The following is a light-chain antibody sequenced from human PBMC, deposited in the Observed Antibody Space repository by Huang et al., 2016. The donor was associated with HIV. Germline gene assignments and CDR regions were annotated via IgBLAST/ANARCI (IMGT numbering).Light chain of an antibody. CDR1: QGITGN. CDR2: GAS. CDR3: HQYKAWPSTWT. Sequence: EIVLTQSPGTLSLSPGETATLSCRASQGITGNLAWYQQRLGQPPRLLIYGASTRARNVPGRFSGSGSGTDFTLTIASLRSEDSAVYYCHQYKAWPSTWTFGQGTRMDIK. J-gene: IGKJ1*01. V-gene: IGKV3-15*01.